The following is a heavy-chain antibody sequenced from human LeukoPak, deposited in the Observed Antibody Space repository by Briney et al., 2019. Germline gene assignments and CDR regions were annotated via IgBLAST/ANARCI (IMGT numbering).Heavy chain of an antibody. Sequence: PSQTLSLTCTVSGGSISSGGYYWSWIRQHPGKGLEWIGYIYYSGSTYYNPSLKSRVTISVDTSKNQFSLKLSSVTAADTAVYYCARVVVNIVVRRWFDPWGQGTLVTVSS. J-gene: IGHJ5*02. CDR1: GGSISSGGYY. CDR2: IYYSGST. D-gene: IGHD2-15*01. V-gene: IGHV4-31*03. CDR3: ARVVVNIVVRRWFDP.